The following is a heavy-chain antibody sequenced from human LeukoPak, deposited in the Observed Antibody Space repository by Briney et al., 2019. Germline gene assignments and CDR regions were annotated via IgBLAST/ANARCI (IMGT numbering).Heavy chain of an antibody. CDR1: GGSFSGYY. V-gene: IGHV4-34*01. D-gene: IGHD3-22*01. CDR2: INHSGST. Sequence: KSSETLSLTCAVYGGSFSGYYWSWIRQPPGKGLEWIGEINHSGSTNYNPSLKSRVTISVDTSKNQFSLRLSSVTAADTAVYYCARDRYYYDSSGSPYFDYWGQGTLVTVSS. J-gene: IGHJ4*02. CDR3: ARDRYYYDSSGSPYFDY.